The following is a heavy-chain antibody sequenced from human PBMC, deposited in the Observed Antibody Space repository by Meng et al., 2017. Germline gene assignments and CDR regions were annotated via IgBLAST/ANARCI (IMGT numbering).Heavy chain of an antibody. CDR3: ARASTNYYDSGGYNWYFDL. Sequence: SETLSLTCAVYGGSFSGYYWSWIRQPPGKGLEWIGEINHSGSTNYNPSLKSQVTLSLDTSDNHSSLELNSVTAADTAVYYFARASTNYYDSGGYNWYFDLWGRGNLVTVSS. CDR1: GGSFSGYY. D-gene: IGHD3-22*01. CDR2: INHSGST. J-gene: IGHJ2*01. V-gene: IGHV4-34*01.